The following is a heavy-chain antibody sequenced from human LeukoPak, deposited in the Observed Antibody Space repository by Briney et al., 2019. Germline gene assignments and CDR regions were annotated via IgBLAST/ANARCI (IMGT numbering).Heavy chain of an antibody. CDR1: GGSFRGNY. Sequence: SETLSLTCAVYGGSFRGNYWSWIGQPPGKGLEWSGEINHSGRTNYNPSLKRRVTISVETSKNQFSLKMRSATAADTAVYYCARGYSSSSPLRVRGSYYYYMDVWGKGTTVTVSS. V-gene: IGHV4-34*01. CDR3: ARGYSSSSPLRVRGSYYYYMDV. CDR2: INHSGRT. J-gene: IGHJ6*03. D-gene: IGHD6-6*01.